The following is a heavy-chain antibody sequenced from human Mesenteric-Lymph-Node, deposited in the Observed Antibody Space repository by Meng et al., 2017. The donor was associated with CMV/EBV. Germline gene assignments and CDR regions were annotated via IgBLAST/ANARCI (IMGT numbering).Heavy chain of an antibody. CDR3: ARGSMVTFGGVSFDI. CDR1: GGSVSSDIPY. Sequence: GGSVSSDIPYWTWIRQSPGKGLEWIGHISYREGTSYNPSLKTRVAISVDTSKNEISLKLDSVTAADTAVYYCARGSMVTFGGVSFDIWGQGTMVTVSS. CDR2: ISYREGT. D-gene: IGHD3-16*01. J-gene: IGHJ3*02. V-gene: IGHV4-61*01.